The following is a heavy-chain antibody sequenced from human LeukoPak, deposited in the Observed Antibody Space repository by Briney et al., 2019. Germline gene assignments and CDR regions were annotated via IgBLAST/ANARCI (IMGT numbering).Heavy chain of an antibody. J-gene: IGHJ5*02. CDR2: ISGSGGST. D-gene: IGHD6-19*01. V-gene: IGHV3-23*01. Sequence: GGSLRLSCAASGFTFSSYAMSWVRQAPGKGLEWVSAISGSGGSTYYADSVKGRFTISRDNSKNTLYLQMNSLRADDTAIYYCAKDPSDSGWYTRWFDPWGQGTLVTVSS. CDR3: AKDPSDSGWYTRWFDP. CDR1: GFTFSSYA.